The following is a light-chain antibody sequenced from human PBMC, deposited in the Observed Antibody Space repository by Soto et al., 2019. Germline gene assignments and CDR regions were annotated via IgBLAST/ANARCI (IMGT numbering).Light chain of an antibody. V-gene: IGKV1-5*01. CDR2: DAS. J-gene: IGKJ1*01. CDR1: RSISNW. Sequence: DIQMTQSPSTLSASVGDRVTITCRASRSISNWLAWYQQRPGIAPKLLIFDASILQSGVPSRFSGSGSGTESTLTISSLQPDDFATYYCQQYNGFPWTFGQGTKVDIK. CDR3: QQYNGFPWT.